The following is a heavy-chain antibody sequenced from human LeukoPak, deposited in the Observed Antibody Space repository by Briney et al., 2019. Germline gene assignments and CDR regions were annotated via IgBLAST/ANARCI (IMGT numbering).Heavy chain of an antibody. J-gene: IGHJ4*02. D-gene: IGHD1-20*01. Sequence: GGSLRLSCAASGFTFNSYWMGWVRQAPGKGLEWVANIRRDGSDKYYVDSVEGRFTISRDNTQNSLYLQMNSLRAEDTAVYYCARDNWKSADYWGQGTLVAVSS. CDR1: GFTFNSYW. V-gene: IGHV3-7*01. CDR3: ARDNWKSADY. CDR2: IRRDGSDK.